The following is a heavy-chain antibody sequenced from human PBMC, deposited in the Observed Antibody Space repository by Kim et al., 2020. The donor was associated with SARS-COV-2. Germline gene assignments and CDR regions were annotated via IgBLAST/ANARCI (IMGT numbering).Heavy chain of an antibody. J-gene: IGHJ6*02. CDR3: ARDLYYPGYYYGMDV. Sequence: GGSLRLSCAASGFTFSSYGMHWVRKAPGKGLEWVAVIWYDGSNKYYADSVKGRFTISRDNSKNTLYLQMNSLRAEDTAVYYCARDLYYPGYYYGMDVWGQVTTVTVSS. D-gene: IGHD3-10*01. V-gene: IGHV3-33*01. CDR2: IWYDGSNK. CDR1: GFTFSSYG.